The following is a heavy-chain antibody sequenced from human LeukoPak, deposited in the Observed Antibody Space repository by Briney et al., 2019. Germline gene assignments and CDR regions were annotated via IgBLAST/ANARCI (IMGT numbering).Heavy chain of an antibody. J-gene: IGHJ5*02. D-gene: IGHD3-22*01. Sequence: GGSLRLSCAASGFTVSSYYMSWVRQAPGKGLEWVSVIYSGGSTYYAGSVKGRFTISRDNSKNTLYLQMNSLRAEDTAVYYCARDNEHYYDSSGYNNWFDPWGQGTLVTVSS. CDR3: ARDNEHYYDSSGYNNWFDP. CDR2: IYSGGST. V-gene: IGHV3-53*01. CDR1: GFTVSSYY.